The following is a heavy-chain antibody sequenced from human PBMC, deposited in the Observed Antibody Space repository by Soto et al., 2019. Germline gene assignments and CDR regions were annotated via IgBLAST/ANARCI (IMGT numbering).Heavy chain of an antibody. CDR3: ARGPWIQHQADYHYYGMDV. CDR1: GFTVSSNY. Sequence: PGGSLRLSCAASGFTVSSNYMSWVRQAPGKGLEWVSVIYSGGNTYYADSLKGRFTISRDNSKNTLYLQMTSLRAEDTAVYYCARGPWIQHQADYHYYGMDVWGQGTTVTVSS. CDR2: IYSGGNT. V-gene: IGHV3-66*01. J-gene: IGHJ6*02. D-gene: IGHD5-18*01.